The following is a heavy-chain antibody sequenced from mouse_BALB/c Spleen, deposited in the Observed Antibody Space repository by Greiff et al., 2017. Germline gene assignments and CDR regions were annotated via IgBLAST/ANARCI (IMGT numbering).Heavy chain of an antibody. J-gene: IGHJ2*01. D-gene: IGHD2-14*01. CDR3: ARHDRYDIFDY. CDR2: ISSGGSYT. CDR1: GFTFSSYG. V-gene: IGHV5-6*01. Sequence: EVNVVESGGDLVKPGGSLKLSCAASGFTFSSYGMSWVRQTPDKRLEWVATISSGGSYTYYPDSVKGRFTISRDNAKNTLYLQMSSLKSEDTAMYYCARHDRYDIFDYWGQGTTLTVSS.